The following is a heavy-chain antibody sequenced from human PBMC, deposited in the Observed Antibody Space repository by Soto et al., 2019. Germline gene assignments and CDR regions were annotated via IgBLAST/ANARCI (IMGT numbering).Heavy chain of an antibody. CDR1: GGSISNNCHY. J-gene: IGHJ4*02. Sequence: SETLSLTGTVSGGSISNNCHYWSWIRQRPGKGLEWIGYIHYLGGTSYNPSLKSRVTISVDTSKNQFSLRLQSVTAADTAVYYCATDHRGYGGLDNFGQGTLFTFCS. CDR2: IHYLGGT. CDR3: ATDHRGYGGLDN. V-gene: IGHV4-31*03. D-gene: IGHD4-17*01.